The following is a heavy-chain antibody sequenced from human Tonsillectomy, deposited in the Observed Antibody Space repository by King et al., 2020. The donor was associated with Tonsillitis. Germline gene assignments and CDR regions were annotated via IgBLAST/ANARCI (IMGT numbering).Heavy chain of an antibody. V-gene: IGHV4-34*01. Sequence: VQLQQWGAGLLKPSETLSLTCAVYGGSFSDYYWNWIRQSPGKGLEWIGEIIPSGSTYYNPSLKSRVTISVDTSKNQFSLRLTSVTAADTAMYYCARGPSQIFGVVFTPPTHFDYWGQGTLVTVSS. CDR3: ARGPSQIFGVVFTPPTHFDY. J-gene: IGHJ4*02. CDR1: GGSFSDYY. CDR2: IIPSGST. D-gene: IGHD3-3*01.